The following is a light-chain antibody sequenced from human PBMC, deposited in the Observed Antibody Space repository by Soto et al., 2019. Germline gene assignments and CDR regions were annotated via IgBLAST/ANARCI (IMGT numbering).Light chain of an antibody. CDR1: QSVSSSY. CDR3: QQYGSSPT. Sequence: EMVLTQSPGTLSLSPGERATLSCRASQSVSSSYLAWYQQKPGQAPRLLIYGASSRATGIPDRFSGSGSGTDYTLTISRLEPEDFVVYYCQQYGSSPTFGQGTKVEIK. J-gene: IGKJ1*01. CDR2: GAS. V-gene: IGKV3-20*01.